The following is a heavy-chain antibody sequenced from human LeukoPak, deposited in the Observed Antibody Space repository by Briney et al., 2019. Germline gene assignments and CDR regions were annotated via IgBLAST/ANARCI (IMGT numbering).Heavy chain of an antibody. CDR2: IIPILGIA. V-gene: IGHV1-69*04. CDR3: ARAEYSSSTHAFDI. CDR1: GGTFSSYA. J-gene: IGHJ3*02. Sequence: ASVKVSCKASGGTFSSYAISWVRQAPGQGLEWMGRIIPILGIANYAQKFQGRVTMTRDTSISTAYMEPSRLRSDDTAVYYCARAEYSSSTHAFDIWGQGTMVTVSS. D-gene: IGHD6-6*01.